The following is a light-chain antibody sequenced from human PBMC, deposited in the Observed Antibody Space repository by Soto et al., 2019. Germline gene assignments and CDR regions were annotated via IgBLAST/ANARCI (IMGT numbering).Light chain of an antibody. CDR1: QSVNNY. Sequence: EIVLTQSPATLSLSPGERATLSCRASQSVNNYLAWYQQKPGQAPRLLIYDASNRATGIPARFSGSGSGADFTLTISSLQSEDFAVYYCQQYNNWPRTFGQGTKVEIK. CDR3: QQYNNWPRT. V-gene: IGKV3-11*01. CDR2: DAS. J-gene: IGKJ1*01.